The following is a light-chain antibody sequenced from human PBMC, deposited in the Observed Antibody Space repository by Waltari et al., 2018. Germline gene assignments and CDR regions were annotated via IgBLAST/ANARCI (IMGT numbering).Light chain of an antibody. CDR3: QQTNSFPWT. J-gene: IGKJ1*01. CDR1: QSISNG. Sequence: DIQMTQSPSSVSASVGDTVTLTCRTSQSISNGVAWYQQKQGKAPNLLIYGASSLQSGVPPRFSGSGSGTDFTLTISGLQPEDFAKYFCQQTNSFPWTFGQGTKVEVK. V-gene: IGKV1-12*01. CDR2: GAS.